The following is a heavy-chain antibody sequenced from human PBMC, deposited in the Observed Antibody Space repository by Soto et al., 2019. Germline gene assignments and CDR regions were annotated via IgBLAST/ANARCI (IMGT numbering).Heavy chain of an antibody. V-gene: IGHV3-7*03. Sequence: ETLSLTCAVYGGSFSGYYWSWVRQAPGKGLEWVANIKQDGSEKYYVDSVKGRFTISRDNAKNSLYLQMNSLRAEDTAVYYCAREPPRYYDFWSGRAYYFDYWGQGTLVTVSS. D-gene: IGHD3-3*01. CDR3: AREPPRYYDFWSGRAYYFDY. J-gene: IGHJ4*02. CDR1: GGSFSGYY. CDR2: IKQDGSEK.